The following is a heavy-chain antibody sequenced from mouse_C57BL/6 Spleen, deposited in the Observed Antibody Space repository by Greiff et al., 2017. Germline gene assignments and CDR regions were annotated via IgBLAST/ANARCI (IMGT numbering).Heavy chain of an antibody. CDR2: IDPSDSST. D-gene: IGHD2-4*01. CDR3: ARGELFYYDYDVKACAY. Sequence: QVQLQQPGAELVKPGASVKLSCKASGYTFTSYWLQWVKQRPGQGLEWIGEIDPSDSSTNYNQKFKGKATLTVDTSSSTAYRQLSSLTSEDSAVYYCARGELFYYDYDVKACAYWGQGTLVTVSA. V-gene: IGHV1-50*01. J-gene: IGHJ3*01. CDR1: GYTFTSYW.